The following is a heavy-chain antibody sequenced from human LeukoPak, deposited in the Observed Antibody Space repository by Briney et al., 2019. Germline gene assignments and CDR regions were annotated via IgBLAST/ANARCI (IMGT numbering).Heavy chain of an antibody. CDR3: ATDIPRRYGMDV. V-gene: IGHV1-24*01. CDR2: FDPEDGET. J-gene: IGHJ6*02. CDR1: GYTLTELS. D-gene: IGHD6-25*01. Sequence: ASVKVSCKVSGYTLTELSMHWVRQTPGKGREWMGGFDPEDGETIYAQKFQGRVTMTEDTSTDTAYMELSSLRSEDTAVYYCATDIPRRYGMDVWGQGTTVTVSS.